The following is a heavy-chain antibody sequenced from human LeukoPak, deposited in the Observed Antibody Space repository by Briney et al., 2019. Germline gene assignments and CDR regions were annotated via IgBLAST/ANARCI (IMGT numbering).Heavy chain of an antibody. Sequence: GSLRLSCAASGFTFSNYWMSWVRQPPGKGLEWIGSIYYSGSTYYNPSLKSRVTISVDTSKNQFSLKLSSVTAADTAVYYCARVRQLDAFDIWGQGTMVTVSS. V-gene: IGHV4-39*07. CDR3: ARVRQLDAFDI. CDR2: IYYSGST. D-gene: IGHD5-18*01. CDR1: GFTFSNYW. J-gene: IGHJ3*02.